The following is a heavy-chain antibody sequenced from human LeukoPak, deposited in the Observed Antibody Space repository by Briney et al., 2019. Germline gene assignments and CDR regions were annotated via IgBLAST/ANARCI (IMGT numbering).Heavy chain of an antibody. J-gene: IGHJ1*01. D-gene: IGHD2-2*01. CDR1: GGTFSSYA. CDR2: IIPIFGTA. CDR3: ARDYLYCSSTSCYPQYFQH. V-gene: IGHV1-69*13. Sequence: GASVKVSCTPSGGTFSSYAISWVRQAPGQGLEWMGGIIPIFGTANYAQKFQGRVTITADESTSTAYMELSSLRSEDTAVYYCARDYLYCSSTSCYPQYFQHWGQGTLVTVSS.